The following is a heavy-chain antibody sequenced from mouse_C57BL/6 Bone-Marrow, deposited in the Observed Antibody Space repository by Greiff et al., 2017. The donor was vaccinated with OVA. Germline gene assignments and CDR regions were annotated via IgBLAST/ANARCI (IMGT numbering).Heavy chain of an antibody. J-gene: IGHJ2*01. D-gene: IGHD1-1*01. CDR2: IYPGDGDT. V-gene: IGHV1-82*01. Sequence: QVQLKQSGPELVKPGASVKISCKASGYAFSSSWMNWVKQRPGKGLEWIGRIYPGDGDTNYNGKFKGKATLTADKSSSTAYMQLSSLTSEDSAVYFCARLRDYGSSYVNYWGQGTTLTVSS. CDR3: ARLRDYGSSYVNY. CDR1: GYAFSSSW.